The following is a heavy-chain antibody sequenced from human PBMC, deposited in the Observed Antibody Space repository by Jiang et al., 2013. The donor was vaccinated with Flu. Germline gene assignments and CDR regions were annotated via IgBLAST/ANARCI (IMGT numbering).Heavy chain of an antibody. D-gene: IGHD6-13*01. CDR2: IKQDGSEK. CDR1: GFTFSSYW. Sequence: VQLLESGGGLVQPGGSLRLSCAASGFTFSSYWMSWVRQAPGKGLEWVANIKQDGSEKYYVDSVKGRFTISRDNAKNSLYLQMNSLRAEDTAVYYCARVGSSSWPTDYYYYGMDVWGQGTTVTVSS. V-gene: IGHV3-7*01. CDR3: ARVGSSSWPTDYYYYGMDV. J-gene: IGHJ6*02.